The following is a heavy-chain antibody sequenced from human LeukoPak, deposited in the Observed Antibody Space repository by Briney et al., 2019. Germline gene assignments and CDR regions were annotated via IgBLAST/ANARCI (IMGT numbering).Heavy chain of an antibody. CDR3: ATEVGGTVTTAFDY. Sequence: ASVKVSCRVSGYTLTESSMHGVRQARGKGLEWMGGFDPEDGETIYAQKFQGRVTMTEDTSTDTAYMELSSLRSEDTAVYYCATEVGGTVTTAFDYWGQGTLVTVSS. V-gene: IGHV1-24*01. CDR2: FDPEDGET. J-gene: IGHJ4*02. CDR1: GYTLTESS. D-gene: IGHD4-17*01.